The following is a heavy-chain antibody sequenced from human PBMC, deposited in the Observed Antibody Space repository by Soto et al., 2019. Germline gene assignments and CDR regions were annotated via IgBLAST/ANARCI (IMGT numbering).Heavy chain of an antibody. CDR2: IWYDGSNK. D-gene: IGHD2-15*01. CDR1: GFTFSSYG. V-gene: IGHV3-33*01. Sequence: GGSLRLSCAASGFTFSSYGMHWVRQAPGKGLEWVAVIWYDGSNKYYADSVKGRFTISRDNSKNTLYLQMNSLRAEDTAVYYCARDRGGGRPSHYYGMDVWGQGTTVTVSS. CDR3: ARDRGGGRPSHYYGMDV. J-gene: IGHJ6*02.